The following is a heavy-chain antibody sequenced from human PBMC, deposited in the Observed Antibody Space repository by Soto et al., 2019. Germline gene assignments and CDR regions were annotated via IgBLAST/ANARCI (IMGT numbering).Heavy chain of an antibody. CDR2: IDWDDDK. CDR1: GFSLSTRGMC. V-gene: IGHV2-70*01. J-gene: IGHJ6*02. CDR3: ARDGGSGGSCSAGPYYGMDV. Sequence: SGPTLVNPTQTLTLTCTFSGFSLSTRGMCVSWIRQPPGKALEWLALIDWDDDKYYSTSLKTRLTISKDTSKNQVVLTMTNMDPVDTATYYCARDGGSGGSCSAGPYYGMDVWGQGTTVTVSS. D-gene: IGHD2-15*01.